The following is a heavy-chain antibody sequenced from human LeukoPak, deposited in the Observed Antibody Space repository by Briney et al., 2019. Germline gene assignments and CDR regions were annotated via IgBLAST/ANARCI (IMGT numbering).Heavy chain of an antibody. J-gene: IGHJ4*02. D-gene: IGHD5-18*01. CDR3: TKGPDTSMIRPDY. V-gene: IGHV3-23*01. CDR2: ISGSGGSK. CDR1: GFTFSNYA. Sequence: GGSLRLSCAASGFTFSNYAMSWVRQTPGKGLEWVSAISGSGGSKYYADSVKGRFTVSRDNSKNTLYLQMNSLRAADTAVYYCTKGPDTSMIRPDYWGQGTLVTVSS.